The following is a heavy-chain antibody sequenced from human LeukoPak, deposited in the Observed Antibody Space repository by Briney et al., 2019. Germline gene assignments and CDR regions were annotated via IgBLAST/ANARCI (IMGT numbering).Heavy chain of an antibody. V-gene: IGHV3-66*01. CDR3: AREPLIAVAGTYYYYCGMDV. D-gene: IGHD6-19*01. J-gene: IGHJ6*02. CDR2: IYSGGST. CDR1: GFTVSSNY. Sequence: GGSLRLSCAASGFTVSSNYMSWVRQAPGKGLEWVSVIYSGGSTYYADSVKGRFTISRDNSKNTLYLQMNSLRAEDTAVYYCAREPLIAVAGTYYYYCGMDVWGQGTTVTVSS.